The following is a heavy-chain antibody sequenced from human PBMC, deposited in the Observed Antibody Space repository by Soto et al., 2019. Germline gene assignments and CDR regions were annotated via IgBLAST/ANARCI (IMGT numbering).Heavy chain of an antibody. Sequence: KSSETLSLTCTVAGGSISNYYWTWIRQPAGKGLEWIGRMYTSGSTNFNPSLKSRLTISLDTSKKHFSLKLSSVTDADTAAYYCARADRTLVTSYSLDVWGQGTTVTVSS. CDR3: ARADRTLVTSYSLDV. CDR2: MYTSGST. D-gene: IGHD2-21*02. CDR1: GGSISNYY. V-gene: IGHV4-4*07. J-gene: IGHJ6*02.